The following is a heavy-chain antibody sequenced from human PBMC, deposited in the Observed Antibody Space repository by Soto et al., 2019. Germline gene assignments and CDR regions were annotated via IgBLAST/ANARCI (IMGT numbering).Heavy chain of an antibody. J-gene: IGHJ6*02. Sequence: GGSLRLSCAASGFTFSSYSMSWVRQAPGKGLEWVSYISSSSSTIYYADSVKGRFTISRDNAKNSLYLQMNSLRDEDTAVYYCARDSPANRYCSSTSCYPYYYYGMDVWGQGTTVTVSS. CDR2: ISSSSSTI. D-gene: IGHD2-2*01. CDR3: ARDSPANRYCSSTSCYPYYYYGMDV. CDR1: GFTFSSYS. V-gene: IGHV3-48*02.